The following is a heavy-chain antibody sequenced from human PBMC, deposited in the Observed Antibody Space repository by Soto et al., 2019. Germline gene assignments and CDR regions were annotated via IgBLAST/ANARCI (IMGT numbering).Heavy chain of an antibody. J-gene: IGHJ6*02. D-gene: IGHD1-26*01. CDR3: ARPEKVVGATPYYYGMDV. CDR1: GGTFSSYA. CDR2: IIPIFGTA. V-gene: IGHV1-69*06. Sequence: QVQLVQSGAEVKKPGSSVKVSCKASGGTFSSYAISWVRQAPGQGLAWMGGIIPIFGTATYARKFQGRVTITADKSTSTAYMELSSLRSEDTAVYYCARPEKVVGATPYYYGMDVWGQGTTVTVSS.